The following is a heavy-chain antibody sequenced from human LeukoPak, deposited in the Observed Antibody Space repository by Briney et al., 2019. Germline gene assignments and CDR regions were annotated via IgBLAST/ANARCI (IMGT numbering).Heavy chain of an antibody. J-gene: IGHJ5*02. V-gene: IGHV3-48*03. CDR3: ARVRGYSGYVLGYWLDP. D-gene: IGHD5-12*01. CDR1: GFTLSNYD. CDR2: ISSGGYTI. Sequence: PGGSLRLSCAASGFTLSNYDMIWVRQAPGKGLEWVSSISSGGYTIYYADSVKGRFTISRDNAKNSLFLQMNSLRAEDTAVYYCARVRGYSGYVLGYWLDPWGQGTLVTVSS.